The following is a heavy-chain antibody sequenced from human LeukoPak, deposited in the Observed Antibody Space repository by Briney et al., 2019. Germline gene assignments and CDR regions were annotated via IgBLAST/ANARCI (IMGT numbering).Heavy chain of an antibody. D-gene: IGHD3-22*01. Sequence: GGSLRLSCAASGFTFSSYGMHWVRQAPGKGLEWVAVIWYDGSNKYYADSVKGRFTISRDNSKNTLYLQMSSLRAEDTAVYYCARDILVFYYYDSSGQGGMDVWGQGTTVTVSS. CDR3: ARDILVFYYYDSSGQGGMDV. J-gene: IGHJ6*02. CDR2: IWYDGSNK. V-gene: IGHV3-33*01. CDR1: GFTFSSYG.